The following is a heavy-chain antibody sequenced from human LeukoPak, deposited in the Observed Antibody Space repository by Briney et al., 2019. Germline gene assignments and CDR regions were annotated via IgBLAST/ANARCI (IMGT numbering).Heavy chain of an antibody. CDR1: GFTVSSNY. Sequence: GESLRLSCAASGFTVSSNYMSWVRQAPGKGLEWVANIRQDGGDKNYIDSVKGRFTISRDNAKNSLFLQMDSLRAEDTAVYYCARDGGWYRDYWGQGSLVTVSS. CDR2: IRQDGGDK. D-gene: IGHD6-19*01. V-gene: IGHV3-7*04. CDR3: ARDGGWYRDY. J-gene: IGHJ4*02.